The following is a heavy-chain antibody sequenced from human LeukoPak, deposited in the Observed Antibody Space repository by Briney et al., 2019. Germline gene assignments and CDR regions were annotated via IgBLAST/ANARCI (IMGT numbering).Heavy chain of an antibody. CDR1: GFAFSYYS. D-gene: IGHD4-17*01. V-gene: IGHV3-21*01. Sequence: PGGSLRLSCAASGFAFSYYSLSWVRQAPGKGLEWVSSISSGSSYIFYADSVKGRFTTSRDNAKNSLYLLMNSLRADDTAVYYCAGASDGDYGRAAFDYWGQGSLVTVSS. J-gene: IGHJ4*02. CDR2: ISSGSSYI. CDR3: AGASDGDYGRAAFDY.